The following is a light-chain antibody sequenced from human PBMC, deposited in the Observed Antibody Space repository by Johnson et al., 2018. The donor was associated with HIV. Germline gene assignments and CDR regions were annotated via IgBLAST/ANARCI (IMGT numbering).Light chain of an antibody. CDR3: GTWDSSLSAGV. J-gene: IGLJ1*01. V-gene: IGLV1-51*02. Sequence: QSVLTQPPSVSAAPGQKVTISCSGSNSNIGNIYVSWYQQLPGTAPKLLIYENNKRPSGIPDRFSGSKSGTSATLGITGLQTGDEADYYCGTWDSSLSAGVFGTGTKVTVL. CDR2: ENN. CDR1: NSNIGNIY.